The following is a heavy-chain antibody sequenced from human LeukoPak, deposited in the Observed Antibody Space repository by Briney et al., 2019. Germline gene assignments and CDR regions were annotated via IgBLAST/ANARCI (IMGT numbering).Heavy chain of an antibody. CDR3: ATEPYYYDSSARDDYYYGMDV. CDR2: INWNGGST. Sequence: GGSLRLSCAASGFTFDDYGMSWVRQAPGKGLEWVSGINWNGGSTGYADSVKGRFTISRDNAKNSLYLQMNSLRAEDTALYYCATEPYYYDSSARDDYYYGMDVWGQGTTATVSS. D-gene: IGHD3-22*01. V-gene: IGHV3-20*04. J-gene: IGHJ6*02. CDR1: GFTFDDYG.